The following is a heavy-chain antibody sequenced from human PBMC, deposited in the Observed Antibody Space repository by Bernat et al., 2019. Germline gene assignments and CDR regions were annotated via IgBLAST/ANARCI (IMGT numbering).Heavy chain of an antibody. V-gene: IGHV3-23*04. D-gene: IGHD3-3*01. CDR2: ISGSGGST. Sequence: EVQLVESGGGLVQPGGSLRLSCAASGFTFSSYAMSWVRQAPGKGLEWVSAISGSGGSTYYADSVKGRFTISRDTSKNTLYLQMNSLRAEDTAVYYCAKDTVWSGYLYYYYMDVWGKGTTVTVSS. CDR3: AKDTVWSGYLYYYYMDV. J-gene: IGHJ6*03. CDR1: GFTFSSYA.